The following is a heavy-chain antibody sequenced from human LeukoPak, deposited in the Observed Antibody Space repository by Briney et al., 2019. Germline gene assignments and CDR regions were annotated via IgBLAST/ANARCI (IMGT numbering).Heavy chain of an antibody. Sequence: SETLSLTCTVSGGSISSYYWSWIRQPPGKGLEWIGYIYYSGSTNYNPSLKSRVTISVDTSKNQFSLKLSSVTAADTAVYYCARDSPVCSYWGQGTLVTVSS. D-gene: IGHD3-10*02. J-gene: IGHJ4*02. V-gene: IGHV4-59*01. CDR3: ARDSPVCSY. CDR2: IYYSGST. CDR1: GGSISSYY.